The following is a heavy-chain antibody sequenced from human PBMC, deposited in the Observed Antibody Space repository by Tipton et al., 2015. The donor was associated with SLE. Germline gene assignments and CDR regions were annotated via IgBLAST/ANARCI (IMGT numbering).Heavy chain of an antibody. J-gene: IGHJ3*01. Sequence: LRLSCSVSGGSLSSYYWSWIRQPPGKGLEWIGYIYESGNTNYNSSLKSRVTMSVDTSKNQFSLKLRSVTAADTAVYYCARDDPAMEGAFDVWGQGTMVIVSS. CDR3: ARDDPAMEGAFDV. CDR1: GGSLSSYY. V-gene: IGHV4-59*01. D-gene: IGHD2-2*01. CDR2: IYESGNT.